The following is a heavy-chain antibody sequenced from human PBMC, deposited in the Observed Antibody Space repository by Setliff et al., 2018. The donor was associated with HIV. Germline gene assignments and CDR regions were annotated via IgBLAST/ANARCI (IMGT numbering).Heavy chain of an antibody. D-gene: IGHD3-22*01. CDR2: INAGDDNT. V-gene: IGHV1-3*01. CDR1: GYTFSTNA. Sequence: ASVKVSCKAFGYTFSTNAIHWVRQAPGQRLEWMGYINAGDDNTRYSEKFQGRVTLTRDTSANTAYMELRSLRSDDTAVYYCGRSETRDSRGLYYWGQGTLVTVSS. J-gene: IGHJ4*02. CDR3: GRSETRDSRGLYY.